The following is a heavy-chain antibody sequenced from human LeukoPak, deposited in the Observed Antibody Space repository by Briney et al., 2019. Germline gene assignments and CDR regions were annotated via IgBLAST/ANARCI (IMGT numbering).Heavy chain of an antibody. Sequence: GASVKFSCKASAYTFTSYYIHWVRQAPGQGLEWIGVISPSAGSIGYAQKFQGRVTMTKDTSTSTVYMELSSLRFEDTAVYYCARGIQIWTQDPPLLGWFDPWGQGTLVTVSS. D-gene: IGHD5-18*01. CDR3: ARGIQIWTQDPPLLGWFDP. J-gene: IGHJ5*02. CDR1: AYTFTSYY. CDR2: ISPSAGSI. V-gene: IGHV1-46*01.